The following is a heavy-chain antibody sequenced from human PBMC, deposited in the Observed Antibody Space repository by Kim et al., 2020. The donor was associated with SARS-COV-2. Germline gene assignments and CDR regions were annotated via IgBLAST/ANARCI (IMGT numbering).Heavy chain of an antibody. D-gene: IGHD3-3*01. V-gene: IGHV4-30-4*01. CDR3: ARVEALITIFGVVITGGRFDY. J-gene: IGHJ4*02. CDR2: IYYSGST. CDR1: GGSISSGDYY. Sequence: SETLSLTCTVSGGSISSGDYYWSWIRQPPGKGLEWIGYIYYSGSTYYNPSLKSRVTISVDTSKNQFSLKLSSVTAADTAVYYCARVEALITIFGVVITGGRFDYWGQGTLVTVSS.